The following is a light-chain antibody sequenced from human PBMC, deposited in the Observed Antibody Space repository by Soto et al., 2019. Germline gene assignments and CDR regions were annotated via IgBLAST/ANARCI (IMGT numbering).Light chain of an antibody. CDR2: DVS. CDR3: SSYTTSNTYV. V-gene: IGLV2-14*01. J-gene: IGLJ1*01. CDR1: SSDVGGYNY. Sequence: QSALTQPASGSGSPGQSITVSCTGNSSDVGGYNYVSWYQQHPGKVPQLMIFDVSNRPSGVSHRFSGSKSGNTASLTISGLQAEDEADYYCSSYTTSNTYVFGTGTKVTVL.